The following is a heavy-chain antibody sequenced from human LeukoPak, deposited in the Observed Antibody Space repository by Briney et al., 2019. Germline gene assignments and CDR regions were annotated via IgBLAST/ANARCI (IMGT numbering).Heavy chain of an antibody. Sequence: SVKVSCKASGGTFSNYAISWVRHAPGQGLEWMGRIIPIFGTTNYAQKFQGRVTITTDESTSTAYMELSSLRSEDTAVYYCARGGEANYYDTSGYYLYYYWGQGTLVTVSS. V-gene: IGHV1-69*05. CDR3: ARGGEANYYDTSGYYLYYY. CDR2: IIPIFGTT. D-gene: IGHD3-22*01. CDR1: GGTFSNYA. J-gene: IGHJ4*02.